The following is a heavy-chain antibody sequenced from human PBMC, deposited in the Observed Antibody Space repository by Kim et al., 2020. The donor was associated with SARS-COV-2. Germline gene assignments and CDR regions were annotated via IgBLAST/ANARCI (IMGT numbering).Heavy chain of an antibody. CDR1: GGSISSSNNY. Sequence: SETLSLTCTVSGGSISSSNNYWGWIRQPPGRGLEGIGGISYSGGRYSGPSLKSRVTMSVATSRNQISLTGSSWTAADTAVYYGPDRGRAVGAARYFDYWG. V-gene: IGHV4-39*01. CDR3: PDRGRAVGAARYFDY. CDR2: ISYSGGR. D-gene: IGHD1-26*01. J-gene: IGHJ4*03.